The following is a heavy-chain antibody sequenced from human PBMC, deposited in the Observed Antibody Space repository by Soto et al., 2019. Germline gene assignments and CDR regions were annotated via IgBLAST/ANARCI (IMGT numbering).Heavy chain of an antibody. CDR1: GAAFSNYT. J-gene: IGHJ6*03. CDR2: VIPLLDAS. D-gene: IGHD1-1*01. CDR3: ASGKSQMSQDRMGFYYDMDV. V-gene: IGHV1-69*08. Sequence: QVQLVQSGADVKKPGSSVKISCTASGAAFSNYTFTWVRRAPGQGLEWVGRVIPLLDASNYAEKFQDRVTISADRSTSTVYMELSGLRSEDSAIYYCASGKSQMSQDRMGFYYDMDVWGKGTTVTVSS.